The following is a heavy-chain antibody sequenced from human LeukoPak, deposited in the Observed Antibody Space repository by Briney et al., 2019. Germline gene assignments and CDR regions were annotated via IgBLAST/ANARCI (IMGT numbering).Heavy chain of an antibody. CDR2: IYYSGST. Sequence: RSETLSLTCTVSGGSISSYYWSWIRQPPGKGLEWIGYIYYSGSTNYNPSLKSRVTISVDTSKNQFSLKLSSVTAADTAVYYCVGGSLFDAFDIWGQGTTVTVSS. CDR1: GGSISSYY. J-gene: IGHJ3*02. CDR3: VGGSLFDAFDI. D-gene: IGHD1-26*01. V-gene: IGHV4-59*01.